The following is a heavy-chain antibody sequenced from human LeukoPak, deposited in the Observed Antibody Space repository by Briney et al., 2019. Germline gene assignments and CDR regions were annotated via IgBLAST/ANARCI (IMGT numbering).Heavy chain of an antibody. CDR1: GFTFSSYG. CDR2: IRYDGSNK. Sequence: GGSLRLSCAASGFTFSSYGMHWVRQAPGKGLEWVAFIRYDGSNKYYADSVKGRFTISRDNAKNSLYLQMNSLRAEDTAVYYCASSPAASPLASDYWGQGTLVTVSS. CDR3: ASSPAASPLASDY. V-gene: IGHV3-30*02. J-gene: IGHJ4*02. D-gene: IGHD1-14*01.